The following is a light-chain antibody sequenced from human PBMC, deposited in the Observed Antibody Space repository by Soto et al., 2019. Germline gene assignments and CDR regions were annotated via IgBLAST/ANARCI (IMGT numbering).Light chain of an antibody. J-gene: IGKJ4*01. CDR1: QSVGRDY. V-gene: IGKV3D-20*01. CDR3: QQYASSPLT. Sequence: EIVLTQSPATLSLSPGERATLACGASQSVGRDYLAGYQQKPGLAPRLLIPGASIRATGIPDRFSGSGSGTDFTLIINRLEPEDFAVYFCQQYASSPLTFGGGTEVEIK. CDR2: GAS.